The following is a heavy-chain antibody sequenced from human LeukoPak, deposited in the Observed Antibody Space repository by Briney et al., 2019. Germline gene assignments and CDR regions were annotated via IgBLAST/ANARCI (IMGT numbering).Heavy chain of an antibody. CDR1: GFTFSSYW. Sequence: PGGSLRLSCAASGFTFSSYWMSWVRQAPGKGLEWVSVIYSGGSTYYADSVKGRFTISRDNSKNTLYLQMNSLRAEDTAVYYCASIHGSWRHFDYWGQGTLVTVSS. CDR2: IYSGGST. CDR3: ASIHGSWRHFDY. V-gene: IGHV3-53*01. D-gene: IGHD6-13*01. J-gene: IGHJ4*02.